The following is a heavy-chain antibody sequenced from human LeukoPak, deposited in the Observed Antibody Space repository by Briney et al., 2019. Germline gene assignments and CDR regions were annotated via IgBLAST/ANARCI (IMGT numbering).Heavy chain of an antibody. Sequence: PGGSLRLSCAASGFTFSSYGMSWVRQAPGKGLEWVSSITSDTRYIFYADSVKGRFTISRDNAKNSLYLQMNSLRAEDTAVYYCARTPKEGTIFGVVPPLWYFDYWGQGTLVTVSS. CDR3: ARTPKEGTIFGVVPPLWYFDY. CDR2: ITSDTRYI. CDR1: GFTFSSYG. J-gene: IGHJ4*02. V-gene: IGHV3-21*01. D-gene: IGHD3-3*01.